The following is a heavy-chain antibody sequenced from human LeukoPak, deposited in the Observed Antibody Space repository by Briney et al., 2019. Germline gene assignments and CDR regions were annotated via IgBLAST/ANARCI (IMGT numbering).Heavy chain of an antibody. Sequence: PSETLSLTCAVYGGSFSGYYWSWIRQPPGKGLEWIGYIYYSGNTNYNPSLKSRVTISVDTSKNQFSLKLSSVTAADTAVYYCAREDRGSPSPYFDYWGQGTLVTVSS. D-gene: IGHD3-10*01. CDR1: GGSFSGYY. V-gene: IGHV4-59*01. J-gene: IGHJ4*02. CDR2: IYYSGNT. CDR3: AREDRGSPSPYFDY.